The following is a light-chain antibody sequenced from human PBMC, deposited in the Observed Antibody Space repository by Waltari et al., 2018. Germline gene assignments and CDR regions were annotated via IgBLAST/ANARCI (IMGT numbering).Light chain of an antibody. CDR1: RIDIGGYND. CDR3: SSYTTSTTYV. J-gene: IGLJ1*01. V-gene: IGLV2-14*01. Sequence: QSALTQPASVSGSPGQSITIPCTGTRIDIGGYNDVSWYQQHPGKAPKLIIYDVTKGPSGVSNHFSGSKSGNTASLTISGLQADDEADYYCSSYTTSTTYVFGTGTKVTVL. CDR2: DVT.